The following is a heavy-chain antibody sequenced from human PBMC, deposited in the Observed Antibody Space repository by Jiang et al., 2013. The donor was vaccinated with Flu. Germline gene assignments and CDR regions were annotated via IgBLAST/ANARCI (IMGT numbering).Heavy chain of an antibody. CDR3: ARHGHSDSSGYYPFEY. V-gene: IGHV4-59*08. D-gene: IGHD3-22*01. CDR1: GGSINSYY. CDR2: IFYSGST. J-gene: IGHJ4*02. Sequence: LLKPSETLSLTCTVSGGSINSYYRSWIRQPPGKGLEYIGYIFYSGSTNYNPSLKSRVTISVDTSKNQFSLKLSSVTAADTAVYYCARHGHSDSSGYYPFEYWGQGTLVTVSS.